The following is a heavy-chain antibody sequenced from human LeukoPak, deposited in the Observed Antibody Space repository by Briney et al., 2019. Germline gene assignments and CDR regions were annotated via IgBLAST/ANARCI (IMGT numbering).Heavy chain of an antibody. CDR2: INTNTGNP. V-gene: IGHV7-4-1*02. CDR3: ASSYCSGGHCYPQQTVYYFDF. J-gene: IGHJ4*02. D-gene: IGHD2-15*01. Sequence: ASVKVSCKASGYTFTSYAMNWVRQAPGQGLEWIGWINTNTGNPTYAQGFTGRFVFSLDTSVSTAYLQISNLKAEDTAVYYCASSYCSGGHCYPQQTVYYFDFWGQGTLVTVSS. CDR1: GYTFTSYA.